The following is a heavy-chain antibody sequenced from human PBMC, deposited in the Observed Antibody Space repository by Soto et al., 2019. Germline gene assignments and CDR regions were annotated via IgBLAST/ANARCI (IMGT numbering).Heavy chain of an antibody. CDR2: ISGSGGAT. CDR3: AKAGRPYYDLWSENRFDP. J-gene: IGHJ5*02. D-gene: IGHD3-3*01. V-gene: IGHV3-23*01. Sequence: GGSLRLSCAASGFTFSSYAMTWVRQAPGKGLEWVSSISGSGGATYYADSVKGRFTMSRDDSKKTLYLQMNSLRAEDTALYYCAKAGRPYYDLWSENRFDPWGQGTLVTVSS. CDR1: GFTFSSYA.